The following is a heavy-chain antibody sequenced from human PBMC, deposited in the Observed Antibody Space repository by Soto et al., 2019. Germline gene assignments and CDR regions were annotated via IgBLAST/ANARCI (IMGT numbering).Heavy chain of an antibody. Sequence: EVQLVESGGGLVQPGGSLRLACAASGFTVSSYDMHWVRHVTGKGLEWVSTLGAGGDTYFPDSVKGRFTISRDHAKNSLYLQMNNLGDGDTAVYYCARGTMVRGTLDPGISGPLDYWGQGTLVAVSS. J-gene: IGHJ4*02. CDR3: ARGTMVRGTLDPGISGPLDY. D-gene: IGHD3-10*01. CDR2: LGAGGDT. V-gene: IGHV3-13*01. CDR1: GFTVSSYD.